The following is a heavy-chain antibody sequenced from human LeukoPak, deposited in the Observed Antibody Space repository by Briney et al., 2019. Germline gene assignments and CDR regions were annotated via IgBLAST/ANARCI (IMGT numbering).Heavy chain of an antibody. J-gene: IGHJ3*02. CDR2: ISSSSSTI. V-gene: IGHV3-48*04. CDR1: GFTFSSYS. D-gene: IGHD6-6*01. CDR3: AKGRSSIAAPDAFDI. Sequence: QPGGSLRLSCAASGFTFSSYSMNWVRQAPGKGLEWVSYISSSSSTIYYADSVKGRFTISRDNAKNSLYLQMNSLRAEDTAVYYCAKGRSSIAAPDAFDIWGQGTMVTVSS.